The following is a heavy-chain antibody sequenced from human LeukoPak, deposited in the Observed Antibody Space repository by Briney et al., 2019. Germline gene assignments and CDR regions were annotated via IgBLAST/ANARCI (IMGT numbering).Heavy chain of an antibody. D-gene: IGHD3-22*01. CDR1: GFTFDDYA. CDR3: AKDRYDSSGWDAFDI. CDR2: ISWNSGSI. J-gene: IGHJ3*02. V-gene: IGHV3-9*01. Sequence: GGSLRLSCAASGFTFDDYAMHWVRQAPGKGLEWVSGISWNSGSIGYADSVKGRFTISRDNAKNSLYLQMNSLRAEDTALYYCAKDRYDSSGWDAFDIWGQGTMVTVSS.